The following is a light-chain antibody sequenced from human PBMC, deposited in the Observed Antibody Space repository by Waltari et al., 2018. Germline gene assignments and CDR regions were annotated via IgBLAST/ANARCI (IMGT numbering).Light chain of an antibody. J-gene: IGLJ2*01. V-gene: IGLV1-44*01. Sequence: QSVLTQPPSASGTPVQRITVSCSGSRSNLGSNTVNWYQQLPGTAPKLLIYKNNRRPSGVPDRFSGSKSGTSASLAISGLQSEDEADYFCATWDNGLNGVVFGGGSKVTVL. CDR3: ATWDNGLNGVV. CDR1: RSNLGSNT. CDR2: KNN.